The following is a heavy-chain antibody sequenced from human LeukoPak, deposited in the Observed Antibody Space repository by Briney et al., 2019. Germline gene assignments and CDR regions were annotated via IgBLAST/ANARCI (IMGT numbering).Heavy chain of an antibody. CDR1: GITFRNYW. Sequence: SGGSLRLSCVASGITFRNYWMSWVRQAPGKGLEWVSYISSNGSMTHYADSVKGRFTISRDNAKNSLYLQMNSLRAEDTAVYYCARAGNDFSLDYWGQGTLVTVSS. D-gene: IGHD1-14*01. CDR3: ARAGNDFSLDY. V-gene: IGHV3-48*03. J-gene: IGHJ4*02. CDR2: ISSNGSMT.